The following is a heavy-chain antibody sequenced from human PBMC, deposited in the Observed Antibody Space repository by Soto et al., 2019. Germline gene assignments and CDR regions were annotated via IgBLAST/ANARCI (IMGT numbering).Heavy chain of an antibody. Sequence: QGQLVQSGPEVKKPGASVKVSCKASGYTFSRYGISWVRQAPGQGLEWMGWVSGYNGDTRYAQKVQGRVTMTIDTYTYTAYMELRSLTSDDTAKYYCAKNGQPPSYYSGMDVWGQGTTVTVSS. CDR3: AKNGQPPSYYSGMDV. CDR1: GYTFSRYG. J-gene: IGHJ6*02. CDR2: VSGYNGDT. V-gene: IGHV1-18*01. D-gene: IGHD2-8*01.